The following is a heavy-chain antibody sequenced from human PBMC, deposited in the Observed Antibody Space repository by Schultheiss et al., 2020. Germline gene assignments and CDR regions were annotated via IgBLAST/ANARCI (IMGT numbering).Heavy chain of an antibody. CDR1: GFTFSSYA. J-gene: IGHJ4*02. CDR2: ISYDGSNK. V-gene: IGHV3-30*04. CDR3: ARDQGDYFDY. D-gene: IGHD3-16*01. Sequence: SLKISCAASGFTFSSYAMHWVRQAPGKGLEWVAVISYDGSNKYYADSVKGRFTISRDNSKNTLYLQMNSLRAEDTAVYYCARDQGDYFDYWGQGTLVTVSS.